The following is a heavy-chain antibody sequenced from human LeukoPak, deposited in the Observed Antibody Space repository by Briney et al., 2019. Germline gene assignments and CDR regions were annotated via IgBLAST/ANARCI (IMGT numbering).Heavy chain of an antibody. Sequence: GGSLRLAWAASGFTFSSYAMSCVRQAPGKGRGWVSAISGSGGSTYYADSGKGRFTISRDNSKNTLYLQMNSLRAEDTAVYYCAKDIIVVVVAANLGGDYWGQGTLVTVSS. J-gene: IGHJ4*02. CDR2: ISGSGGST. D-gene: IGHD2-15*01. CDR1: GFTFSSYA. CDR3: AKDIIVVVVAANLGGDY. V-gene: IGHV3-23*01.